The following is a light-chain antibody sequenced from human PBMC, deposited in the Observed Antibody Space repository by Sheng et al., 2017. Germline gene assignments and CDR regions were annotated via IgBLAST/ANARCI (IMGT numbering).Light chain of an antibody. J-gene: IGKJ5*01. CDR2: AAS. Sequence: DIQLTQSPSFLSASVGDRVTITCRASQGISSYLAWYQQKPGKAPKLLIYAASTLQSGVPSRFSGSGSGTGFTLTISSLQPEDFATYYCQQLNTYRRITFGQGTRLEIK. CDR1: QGISSY. V-gene: IGKV1-9*01. CDR3: QQLNTYRRIT.